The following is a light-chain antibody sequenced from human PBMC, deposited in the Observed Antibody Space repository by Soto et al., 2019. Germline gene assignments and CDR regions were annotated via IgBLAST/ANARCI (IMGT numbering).Light chain of an antibody. V-gene: IGKV3D-20*02. CDR1: QSVSSSY. CDR2: GAS. CDR3: QQSYSTPIT. J-gene: IGKJ5*01. Sequence: IVLTQSPATLSVSPGERATLSCRASQSVSSSYLAWYQQKPGQAPRLLIYGASSRATGIPDRFSGSGSGTDFTLTISSLQPEDFATYYCQQSYSTPITFGQGTRLEIK.